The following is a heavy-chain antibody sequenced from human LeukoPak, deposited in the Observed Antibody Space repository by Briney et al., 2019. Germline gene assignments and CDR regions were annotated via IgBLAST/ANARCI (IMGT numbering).Heavy chain of an antibody. D-gene: IGHD2-8*01. CDR2: IYYSGST. CDR1: GGSISSSSYY. Sequence: SETLSLTCTVSGGSISSSSYYWGWIRQPPGKGLEWIGSIYYSGSTYYNPSLKSRVTISVDTSKNQFSLKLSSVTAADTAVYYCARVFRGYCTNGVCLQDAFDIWGQGTMVTVSS. J-gene: IGHJ3*02. CDR3: ARVFRGYCTNGVCLQDAFDI. V-gene: IGHV4-39*07.